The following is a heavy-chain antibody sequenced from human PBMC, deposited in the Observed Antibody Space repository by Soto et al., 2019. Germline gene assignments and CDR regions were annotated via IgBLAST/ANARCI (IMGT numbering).Heavy chain of an antibody. CDR3: AFIVATIFGSAPYDAFDI. V-gene: IGHV3-21*01. CDR1: GFTFSSYS. Sequence: GGSLRLSCAASGFTFSSYSMNWVRQAPGKGLEWVSSISSSSSYIYYADSVKGRSTISRDNAKNSLYLQMNSLRAEDTAVYYCAFIVATIFGSAPYDAFDIWGQGTMVTVSS. CDR2: ISSSSSYI. J-gene: IGHJ3*02. D-gene: IGHD5-12*01.